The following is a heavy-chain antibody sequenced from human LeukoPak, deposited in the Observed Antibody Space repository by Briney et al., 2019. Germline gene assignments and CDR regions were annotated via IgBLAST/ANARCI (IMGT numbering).Heavy chain of an antibody. CDR2: MNPNSGNT. Sequence: ASVKVSCKASGYTFTSYDINWVRQATGQGLEWMGWMNPNSGNTGYAQKFQGRVTMTRNTSISTAYMELSSLRSEDTAVYYCAGVKAGISSSWSVYYYYYMDVWGKGTTVTISS. CDR3: AGVKAGISSSWSVYYYYYMDV. V-gene: IGHV1-8*01. D-gene: IGHD6-13*01. CDR1: GYTFTSYD. J-gene: IGHJ6*03.